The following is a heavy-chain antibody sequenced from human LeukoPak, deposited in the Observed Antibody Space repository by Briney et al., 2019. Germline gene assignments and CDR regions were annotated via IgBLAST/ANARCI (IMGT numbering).Heavy chain of an antibody. V-gene: IGHV3-33*06. CDR2: IWYDGSNK. CDR3: AKASSSRYPPFLDL. CDR1: GFTFSSYG. Sequence: GRSLRLSCAASGFTFSSYGMHWVRQAPGKGLEWVAVIWYDGSNKYYADSVKGRFTISRDNSKNTLYLQMNSLRAEDTAVYYCAKASSSRYPPFLDLWGRGTLVTVSS. D-gene: IGHD6-13*01. J-gene: IGHJ2*01.